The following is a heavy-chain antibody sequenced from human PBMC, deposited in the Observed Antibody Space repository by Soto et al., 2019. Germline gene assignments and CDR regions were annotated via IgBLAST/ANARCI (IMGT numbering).Heavy chain of an antibody. D-gene: IGHD2-8*02. CDR3: ARLVRLVEAFDI. CDR1: GGSISSSSYY. CDR2: IYYSGST. J-gene: IGHJ3*02. Sequence: SETLSLTCTVSGGSISSSSYYWGWIRQPPGKGLEWIGSIYYSGSTYYNPSLKSRVTISVDTSKNQFSLKRSSVTAADTAVYYCARLVRLVEAFDIWGQGTMVTVSS. V-gene: IGHV4-39*01.